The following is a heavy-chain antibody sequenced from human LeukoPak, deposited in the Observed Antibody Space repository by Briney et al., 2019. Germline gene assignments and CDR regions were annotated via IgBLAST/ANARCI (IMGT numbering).Heavy chain of an antibody. CDR2: IIPIFGTA. V-gene: IGHV1-69*13. CDR3: ARLCHDFWNGYYTYFDY. CDR1: GGTFSSYA. Sequence: SVKVSCKASGGTFSSYAISWVRQAPGQGLEWMGGIIPIFGTANYAQKFQGRVTITADESTSTAYMELSSLRSEDTAVYYCARLCHDFWNGYYTYFDYWGQGTLVTVSS. J-gene: IGHJ4*02. D-gene: IGHD3-3*01.